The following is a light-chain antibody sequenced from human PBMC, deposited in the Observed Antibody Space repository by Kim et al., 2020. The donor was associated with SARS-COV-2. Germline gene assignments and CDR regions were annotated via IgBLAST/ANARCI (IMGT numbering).Light chain of an antibody. J-gene: IGKJ1*01. CDR1: QSISNY. CDR3: QQSYSFRT. Sequence: LSASVGDRVTITCRASQSISNYLNWYHQKPGEAPKLLIYAASNLQSGVPSRFRGSGSGTDFTLTISSLQPEDFATYYCQQSYSFRTFGQGTKLEI. V-gene: IGKV1-39*01. CDR2: AAS.